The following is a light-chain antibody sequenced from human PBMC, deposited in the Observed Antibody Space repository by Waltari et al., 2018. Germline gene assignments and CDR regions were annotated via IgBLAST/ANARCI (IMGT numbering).Light chain of an antibody. Sequence: QSVLTQPPSVSGAPGQRVTISCTGSSSNIVAGYDVHWYQQLPGTAPKLLTYGNINRPTGVPDRGAGSKSGTSASRAITGRQAEDEADYNCQSYDSSLSGVVFGGGTKLTGL. J-gene: IGLJ3*02. CDR1: SSNIVAGYD. CDR2: GNI. V-gene: IGLV1-40*01. CDR3: QSYDSSLSGVV.